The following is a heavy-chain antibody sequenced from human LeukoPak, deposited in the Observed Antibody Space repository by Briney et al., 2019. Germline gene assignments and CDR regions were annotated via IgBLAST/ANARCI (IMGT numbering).Heavy chain of an antibody. CDR1: GFAFRIHA. Sequence: GGSLRLSCAASGFAFRIHAMSWVRQAPGQGLEWVSSMSGSGRSAYYVESVKGRFTISRDNSKNTLYLQMNSLRAEDTAVYYCAKYLGSGSAFDYWGQGTLVTVSS. D-gene: IGHD3-10*01. V-gene: IGHV3-23*01. J-gene: IGHJ4*02. CDR3: AKYLGSGSAFDY. CDR2: MSGSGRSA.